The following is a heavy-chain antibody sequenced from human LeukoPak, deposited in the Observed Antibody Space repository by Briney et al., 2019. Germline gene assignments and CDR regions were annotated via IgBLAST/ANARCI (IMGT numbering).Heavy chain of an antibody. CDR2: ISVNNGDT. J-gene: IGHJ4*02. D-gene: IGHD3-22*01. Sequence: ASVKVSCMASGGTFSSYAISWMRQAPGQGLEWMAWISVNNGDTKYAQKFQGRVTVTTDTSTSTVYMELRSLTSDDTAVYYCARDHHYYDSNGYFGYWGQGTQVTVSS. V-gene: IGHV1-18*01. CDR3: ARDHHYYDSNGYFGY. CDR1: GGTFSSYA.